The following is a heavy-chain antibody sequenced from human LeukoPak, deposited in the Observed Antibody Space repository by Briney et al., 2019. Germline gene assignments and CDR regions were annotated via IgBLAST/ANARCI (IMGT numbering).Heavy chain of an antibody. J-gene: IGHJ6*03. CDR3: ARDRLGSYYYYMDV. CDR2: IYYSGST. CDR1: GGSISSYY. Sequence: PSETLSLTCTVSGGSISSYYWSCIRQPPGKGLEWVGYIYYSGSTNYNPSLKSRVIISVDTSKNHFSLKLSSVTAADTAVYYCARDRLGSYYYYMDVWGKGTTVTVSS. V-gene: IGHV4-59*01. D-gene: IGHD3-16*01.